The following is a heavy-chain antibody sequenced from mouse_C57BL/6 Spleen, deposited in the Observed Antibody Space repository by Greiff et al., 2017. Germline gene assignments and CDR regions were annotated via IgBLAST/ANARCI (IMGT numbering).Heavy chain of an antibody. CDR2: ISDGGSYT. Sequence: EVKLQESGGGLVKPGGSLKLSCAASGFTFSSYAMSWVRQTPEKRLEWVATISDGGSYTYYPDNVKGRFTISRDNAKNNLYLQMSHLKSEDTAMYYGARDGYDYGYYFDYWGQGTTLTVSS. V-gene: IGHV5-4*01. D-gene: IGHD2-4*01. CDR3: ARDGYDYGYYFDY. CDR1: GFTFSSYA. J-gene: IGHJ2*01.